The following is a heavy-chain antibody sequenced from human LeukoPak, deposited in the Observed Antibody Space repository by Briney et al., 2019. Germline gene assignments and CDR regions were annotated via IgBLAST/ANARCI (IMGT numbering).Heavy chain of an antibody. CDR1: GGSFSGYY. CDR3: ARQGRRSGGGY. D-gene: IGHD3-16*01. V-gene: IGHV4-34*01. CDR2: INHSGST. J-gene: IGHJ4*02. Sequence: SETLSLTCAVYGGSFSGYYWSWIRQPPGKGLEWIGEINHSGSTNYNPSLKSRVTMSLDTSKNQFSLKLSSVTAADTAVYYCARQGRRSGGGYWGQGTLVTVSS.